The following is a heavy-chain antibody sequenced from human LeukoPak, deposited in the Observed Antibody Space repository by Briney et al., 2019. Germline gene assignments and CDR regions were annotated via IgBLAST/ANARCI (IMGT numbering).Heavy chain of an antibody. Sequence: GGSLRLSCTDSGFTVSSNSMSWVRQAPGKGLEWVSFIYSDNTHYSDSVKGRFTISRDNSKNTLYLQMNSLRAEDTAVYYCARRAGAYSHPYDYWGQGTLVTVSS. D-gene: IGHD4/OR15-4a*01. CDR1: GFTVSSNS. V-gene: IGHV3-53*01. CDR3: ARRAGAYSHPYDY. CDR2: IYSDNT. J-gene: IGHJ4*02.